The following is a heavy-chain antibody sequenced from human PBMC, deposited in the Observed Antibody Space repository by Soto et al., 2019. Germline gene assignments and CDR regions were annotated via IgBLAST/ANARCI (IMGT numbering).Heavy chain of an antibody. V-gene: IGHV3-21*01. Sequence: GGSLRLSCAASGFTFSSYSMNWVRQAPGKGLEWVSSISSSSSYIYYADSVKGRFTISRDNAKNSLYLQMNSLRAEDTAVYYCARVDSSGYYYVDYGMDVWGQGTTVTVS. D-gene: IGHD3-22*01. CDR3: ARVDSSGYYYVDYGMDV. CDR2: ISSSSSYI. J-gene: IGHJ6*02. CDR1: GFTFSSYS.